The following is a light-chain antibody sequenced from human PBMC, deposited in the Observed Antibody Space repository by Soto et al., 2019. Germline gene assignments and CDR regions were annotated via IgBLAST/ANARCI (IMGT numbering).Light chain of an antibody. J-gene: IGLJ1*01. CDR2: EVD. V-gene: IGLV2-14*01. CDR1: SSDVSFYNY. Sequence: QSALTQPASVSGSPGQSITISCTGTSSDVSFYNYVSWYQQQHPGKAPKLMIYEVDNRPSGVSIRFSGSKSGNTASLTISGLLAEDEADYYCGSYAHGSTYVFGTGTKVTVL. CDR3: GSYAHGSTYV.